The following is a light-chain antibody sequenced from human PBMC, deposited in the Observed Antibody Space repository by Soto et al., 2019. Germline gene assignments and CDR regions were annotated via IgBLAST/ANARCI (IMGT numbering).Light chain of an antibody. J-gene: IGLJ1*01. CDR2: EVS. V-gene: IGLV2-18*02. CDR3: NSYTGSSTDV. Sequence: QSVLTQPPSVSGSPGQSVAISCTGTSSDVGSYNRVSWYQQPPGAAPKLMIYEVSNRPSGVPDRFSGSKSGNTASLTISGLQAEDEADYYCNSYTGSSTDVCGPGTKLTVL. CDR1: SSDVGSYNR.